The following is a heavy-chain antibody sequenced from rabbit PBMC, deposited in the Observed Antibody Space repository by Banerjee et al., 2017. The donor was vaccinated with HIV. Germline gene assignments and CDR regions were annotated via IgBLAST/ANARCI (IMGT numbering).Heavy chain of an antibody. V-gene: IGHV1S45*01. Sequence: QEQLVESGGGLVQPEGSLTLTCTASGFSFRSRYYMCWVRQAPGKGLEWIACINTGSSGSTNYASWAKGRFTISKTSSTTVTLQMTSLTAADTATYFCARETSGGWGVVLYYFRLWGQGTLVTVS. CDR3: ARETSGGWGVVLYYFRL. CDR2: INTGSSGST. D-gene: IGHD4-1*01. J-gene: IGHJ4*01. CDR1: GFSFRSRYY.